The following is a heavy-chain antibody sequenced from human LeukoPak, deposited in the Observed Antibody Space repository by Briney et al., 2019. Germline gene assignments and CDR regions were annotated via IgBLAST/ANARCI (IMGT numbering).Heavy chain of an antibody. J-gene: IGHJ4*02. D-gene: IGHD2-15*01. CDR2: FDPEDGGT. V-gene: IGHV1-24*01. CDR1: GYTLTELS. Sequence: ASVTASCRVSGYTLTELSMHWVRQAPGKGLEWMGGFDPEDGGTIYAQKFQGRVTMTEDTSTDTAYMELSSLRSEDTAVYYCATGPYGIYYFDYWGQGTLVTVSS. CDR3: ATGPYGIYYFDY.